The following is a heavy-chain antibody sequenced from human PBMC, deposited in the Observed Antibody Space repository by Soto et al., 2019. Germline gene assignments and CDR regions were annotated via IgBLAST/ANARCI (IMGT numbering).Heavy chain of an antibody. CDR1: GDSTSSGGYY. D-gene: IGHD3-22*01. CDR2: IFYRGTT. CDR3: ARGRDLDMHDSDSSGYYTDH. J-gene: IGHJ4*02. Sequence: SETLSLTCTVSGDSTSSGGYYWGWIRQYPGKGLEWIGYIFYRGTTFYNPSLKSRVSISVATSNNQFSLTLSSVTAADTAVYYCARGRDLDMHDSDSSGYYTDHGGQGPLXTV. V-gene: IGHV4-31*03.